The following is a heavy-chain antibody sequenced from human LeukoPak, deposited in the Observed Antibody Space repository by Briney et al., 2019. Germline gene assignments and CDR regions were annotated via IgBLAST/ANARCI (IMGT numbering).Heavy chain of an antibody. V-gene: IGHV3-23*01. J-gene: IGHJ2*01. CDR3: ARELVSLGTGYFDL. D-gene: IGHD7-27*01. CDR1: GFIFNNYA. Sequence: PGGSLRLSCAASGFIFNNYAMSWVRQAPGKGLEWVSAISGSGGSTYYADSVKGRFTISRDNSKNTLYLQMNSLRAEDTAVYYCARELVSLGTGYFDLWGRGTLVTVSS. CDR2: ISGSGGST.